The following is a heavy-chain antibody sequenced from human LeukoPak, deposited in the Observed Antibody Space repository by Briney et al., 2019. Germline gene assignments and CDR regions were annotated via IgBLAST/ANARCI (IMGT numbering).Heavy chain of an antibody. CDR1: GGSFSGYY. CDR3: VYDSSETDAFDI. J-gene: IGHJ3*02. Sequence: SETLSLTCAVYGGSFSGYYWSWIRQPPGKGLEWIGEINHSGSTNYNPSLKSRVTISVDTSKNQFSLKLSSVTAADTAVYYRVYDSSETDAFDIWGQGTMVTVSS. V-gene: IGHV4-34*01. D-gene: IGHD3-22*01. CDR2: INHSGST.